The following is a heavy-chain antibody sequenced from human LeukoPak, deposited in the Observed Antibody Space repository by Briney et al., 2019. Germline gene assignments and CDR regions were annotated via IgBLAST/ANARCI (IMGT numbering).Heavy chain of an antibody. CDR2: ISDSGDNT. V-gene: IGHV3-23*01. D-gene: IGHD3-10*01. J-gene: IGHJ4*02. Sequence: GGSLRLSCEASGFTFSSHSMTWVRQAPGKGLEWVSGISDSGDNTYYADSVKGRFTISRDNSKFTLYLQMNSLRAEDTALYYCAKERSTDRAWFGELLEWGQGNMVTVSS. CDR1: GFTFSSHS. CDR3: AKERSTDRAWFGELLE.